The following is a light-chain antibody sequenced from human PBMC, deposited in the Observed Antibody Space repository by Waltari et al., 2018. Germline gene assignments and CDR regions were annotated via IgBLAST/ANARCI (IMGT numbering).Light chain of an antibody. CDR1: TFDTGDKD. CDR2: RTN. V-gene: IGLV1-47*01. J-gene: IGLJ2*01. CDR3: AAWDDSLVATWDDSLV. Sequence: QSKLSQPPSASGTPGQRVTISCSGRTFDTGDKDVYWYHQLPGTAPKIVIYRTNQRPSGVPDRFSGSKSGTSASLAISGLRSEDEAEYCCAAWDDSLVATWDDSLVFGGGTKLTVL.